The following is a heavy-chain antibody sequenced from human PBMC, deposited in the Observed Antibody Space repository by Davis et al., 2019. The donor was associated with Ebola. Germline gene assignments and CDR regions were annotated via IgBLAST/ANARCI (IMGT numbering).Heavy chain of an antibody. CDR3: TTRGFDS. V-gene: IGHV3-73*01. CDR2: IRTTAYNYAT. CDR1: GFTFSSYS. J-gene: IGHJ4*02. Sequence: GGSLRLSCAASGFTFSSYSMNWVRQAPGKGLEWVGRIRTTAYNYATVYPASVRGRFTISRDDSKSTTYLQMSSLRIEDTAVYYCTTRGFDSWGQGTLVTVSS. D-gene: IGHD3-10*01.